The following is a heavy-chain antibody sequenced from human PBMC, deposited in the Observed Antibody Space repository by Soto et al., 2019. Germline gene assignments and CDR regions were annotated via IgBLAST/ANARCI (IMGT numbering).Heavy chain of an antibody. CDR1: GFGLINYG. D-gene: IGHD4-4*01. CDR3: ARLGVTTSVYYYTMDV. J-gene: IGHJ6*02. Sequence: AAVKVSCKASGFGLINYGFTWVRQAPGQGLEWMGWISAYNGNTIYAQNLQGRLTMTRDTSTSTAYMELRSLRSDDTAVYYCARLGVTTSVYYYTMDVWGQGTTVTVSS. CDR2: ISAYNGNT. V-gene: IGHV1-18*04.